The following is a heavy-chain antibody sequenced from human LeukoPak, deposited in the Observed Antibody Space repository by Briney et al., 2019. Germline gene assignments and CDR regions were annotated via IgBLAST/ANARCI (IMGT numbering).Heavy chain of an antibody. CDR2: ISGSGGST. D-gene: IGHD6-19*01. CDR3: AKDTTRGVASSGWCKDYFDY. V-gene: IGHV3-23*01. Sequence: GGSLRLSCAASGFTFSSYAMSWVRQAPGKGLEWVSSISGSGGSTYYADSVKGRFTISRDNSKNTLYLQMNSLRAEDTAVYYCAKDTTRGVASSGWCKDYFDYWGQGTLVTVSS. CDR1: GFTFSSYA. J-gene: IGHJ4*02.